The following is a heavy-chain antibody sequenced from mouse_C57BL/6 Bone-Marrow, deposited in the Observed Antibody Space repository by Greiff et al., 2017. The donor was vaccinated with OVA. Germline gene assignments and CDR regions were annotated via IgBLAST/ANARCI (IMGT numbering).Heavy chain of an antibody. CDR3: ARANWDAWFAY. CDR1: GYTFTSYG. Sequence: QVQLKESGAELARPGASVKLSCKASGYTFTSYGISWVKQRTGQGLEWIGEIYPRSGNTYYNEKFKGKATLTADKSSSTAYMELRSLTSEDSAVYFCARANWDAWFAYWGQGTLVTVSA. V-gene: IGHV1-81*01. J-gene: IGHJ3*01. CDR2: IYPRSGNT. D-gene: IGHD4-1*01.